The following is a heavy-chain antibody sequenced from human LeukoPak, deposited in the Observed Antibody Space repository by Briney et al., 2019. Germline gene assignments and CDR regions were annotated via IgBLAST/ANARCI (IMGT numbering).Heavy chain of an antibody. D-gene: IGHD6-13*01. CDR2: IFYSGST. CDR1: GDSISSYY. Sequence: PSETLSLTCTVSGDSISSYYWSWIRQPPGKGLEWIGYIFYSGSTNYNPSLKSRVTISVDTSKNQFSLKLSSVTAADTAVYYCAIAQTLYSPFDCWGQGTLVTVSS. J-gene: IGHJ4*02. CDR3: AIAQTLYSPFDC. V-gene: IGHV4-59*01.